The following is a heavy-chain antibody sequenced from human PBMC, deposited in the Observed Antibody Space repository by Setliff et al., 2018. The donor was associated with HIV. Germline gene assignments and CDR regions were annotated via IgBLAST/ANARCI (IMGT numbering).Heavy chain of an antibody. CDR1: GGSFTDYY. D-gene: IGHD5-18*01. Sequence: PSETLSLTCAVYGGSFTDYYWTWIRQPAGKGLEWIGRVYSSGSTNCNPSLKSRVTMSVDTSTKQFSLKLSSVTAADTAVYYCARDFVYGYDFWGQGTLVTVSS. V-gene: IGHV4-4*07. CDR3: ARDFVYGYDF. J-gene: IGHJ4*02. CDR2: VYSSGST.